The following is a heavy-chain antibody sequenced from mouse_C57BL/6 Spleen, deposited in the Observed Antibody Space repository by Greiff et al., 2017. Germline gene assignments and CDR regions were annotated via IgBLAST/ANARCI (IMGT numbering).Heavy chain of an antibody. Sequence: DVKLVESEGGLVQPGSSMKLSCTASGFTFSDYYMAWVRQVPEKGLEWVANINYDGSSTYYLDSLKSRFIISRDNAKNILYLQMSSLKSEDTATYYCARDGAMDDWGQGTSVTVSS. CDR2: INYDGSST. CDR1: GFTFSDYY. V-gene: IGHV5-16*01. CDR3: ARDGAMDD. J-gene: IGHJ4*01.